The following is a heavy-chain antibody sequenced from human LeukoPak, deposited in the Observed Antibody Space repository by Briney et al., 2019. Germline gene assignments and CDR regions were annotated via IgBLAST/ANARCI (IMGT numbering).Heavy chain of an antibody. J-gene: IGHJ4*02. D-gene: IGHD3-3*01. V-gene: IGHV3-23*01. CDR3: AKARMGGTIFGVVIATDY. Sequence: GGSLRLSCAASGFTFSSYAMSWVRQAPGKGLEWVSAISGSGGSTYYADSVKGRFTISRDNSKNTLYLQMNSLRAEDTAVYYCAKARMGGTIFGVVIATDYWGQGTLVTVSS. CDR2: ISGSGGST. CDR1: GFTFSSYA.